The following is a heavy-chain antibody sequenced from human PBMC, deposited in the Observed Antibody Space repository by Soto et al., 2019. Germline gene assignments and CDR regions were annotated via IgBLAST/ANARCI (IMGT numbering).Heavy chain of an antibody. V-gene: IGHV3-73*01. Sequence: GESPKISCAASGFTFSGSAMHWVRQASGKGLEWVGRIRSKANSYATTYAASVKGRFTISRDDSKNTAYLQMNSLKTEDTAVYYCTRLDLALGIGTFDIWGQGTMVTVSS. CDR2: IRSKANSYAT. J-gene: IGHJ3*02. CDR3: TRLDLALGIGTFDI. CDR1: GFTFSGSA. D-gene: IGHD7-27*01.